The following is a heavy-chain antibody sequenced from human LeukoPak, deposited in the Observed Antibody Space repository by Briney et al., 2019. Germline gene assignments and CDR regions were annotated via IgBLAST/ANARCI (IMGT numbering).Heavy chain of an antibody. D-gene: IGHD2-15*01. J-gene: IGHJ4*02. Sequence: ASVKVSCKASVYTFTSYYMHWVRQAPGQGLEWMGIINPSGGSTSYAQKFQGRVTMTRDTSTSTVYMELSSLRSEDTAVYYCARDPQVVVADTPPTYYFHYWGQGTLVTVSS. V-gene: IGHV1-46*03. CDR3: ARDPQVVVADTPPTYYFHY. CDR2: INPSGGST. CDR1: VYTFTSYY.